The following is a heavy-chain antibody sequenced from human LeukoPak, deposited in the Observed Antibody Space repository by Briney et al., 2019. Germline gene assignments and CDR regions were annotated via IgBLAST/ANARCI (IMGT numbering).Heavy chain of an antibody. CDR2: ISSSGSTI. Sequence: GGSLRLSCAASGFTFSSYEMNWVRQAPGRGLEWVSYISSSGSTIYYADSVKDRFTTSRDNAKNSLYLQMNSLRAEDTAVYYCANPGIRDYWGQGTLVTVSS. J-gene: IGHJ4*02. V-gene: IGHV3-48*03. D-gene: IGHD6-13*01. CDR3: ANPGIRDY. CDR1: GFTFSSYE.